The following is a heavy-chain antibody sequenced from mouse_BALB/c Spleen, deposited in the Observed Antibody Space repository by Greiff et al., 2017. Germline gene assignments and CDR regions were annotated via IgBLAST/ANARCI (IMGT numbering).Heavy chain of an antibody. J-gene: IGHJ1*01. CDR2: ISSGGGST. CDR1: GFAFSSYD. D-gene: IGHD1-1*01. V-gene: IGHV5-12-1*01. CDR3: ARPPITTVPYFDV. Sequence: DVMLVESGGGLVKPGGSLKLSCAASGFAFSSYDMSWVRQTPEKRLEWVAYISSGGGSTYYPDTVKGRFTISRDNAKNTLYLQMSSLKSEDTAMYYCARPPITTVPYFDVWGAGTTVTVSS.